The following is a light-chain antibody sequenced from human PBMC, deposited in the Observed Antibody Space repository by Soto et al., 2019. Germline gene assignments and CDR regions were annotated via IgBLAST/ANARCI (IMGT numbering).Light chain of an antibody. CDR1: QTIGTY. V-gene: IGKV1-39*01. CDR2: DAS. Sequence: IEVTQSPSSLAASLGDRVTITCRASQTIGTYVNWYRQKSGAAPELLIYDASTLQSGVPSRFRGGASGTDFTLTISSLQLDDFATYYCQQSYNTPLTFDQGTKVDIK. CDR3: QQSYNTPLT. J-gene: IGKJ1*01.